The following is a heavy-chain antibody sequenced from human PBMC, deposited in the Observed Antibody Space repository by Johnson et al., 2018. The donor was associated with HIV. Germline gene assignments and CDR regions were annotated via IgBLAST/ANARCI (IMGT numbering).Heavy chain of an antibody. D-gene: IGHD3-16*01. J-gene: IGHJ3*02. CDR3: ARERGAKTEGDRAFDI. CDR1: GFTFSSYA. CDR2: ISYDGNNK. Sequence: VQLVESGGGLVQPGGSLRLSFAASGFTFSSYAMHWVRQAPGKGLEWVATISYDGNNKNHADSVRGRFTISRDNSKNTLYLQMNSLRAEDTAVYYCARERGAKTEGDRAFDIWGQGTMVTVSS. V-gene: IGHV3-30*03.